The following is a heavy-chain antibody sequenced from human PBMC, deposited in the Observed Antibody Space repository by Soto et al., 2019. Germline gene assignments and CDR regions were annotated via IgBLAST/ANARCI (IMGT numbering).Heavy chain of an antibody. CDR1: GYTFTNYD. CDR3: ARGQGWRDY. V-gene: IGHV1-8*01. J-gene: IGHJ4*02. CDR2: MDPKSGNT. D-gene: IGHD2-15*01. Sequence: QVQLVQSGAEVKKPGASVKVSCKASGYTFTNYDINWVRQAPGQGLEWMGWMDPKSGNTDYAQKFQGRVTITRNTSISTAYLEVSSLSSEDTAVYFCARGQGWRDYWGQGTLVTVSS.